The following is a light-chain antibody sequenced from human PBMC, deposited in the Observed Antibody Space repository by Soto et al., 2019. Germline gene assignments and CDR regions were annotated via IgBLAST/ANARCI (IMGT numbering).Light chain of an antibody. CDR1: QSVRSNS. V-gene: IGKV3-20*01. CDR3: QQYGRSPPT. CDR2: GAS. Sequence: EIVLTQSPGTLSLSPGERATLSCRASQSVRSNSLAWYQQKPGQAPRLLIYGASTRATGIPDRFSGSGSGTDFTLTITRLEPEDFALFYCQQYGRSPPTFGGGTNMEIK. J-gene: IGKJ4*01.